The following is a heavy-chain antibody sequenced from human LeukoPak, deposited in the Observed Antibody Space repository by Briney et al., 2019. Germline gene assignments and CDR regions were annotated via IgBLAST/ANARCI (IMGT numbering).Heavy chain of an antibody. V-gene: IGHV1-8*01. CDR1: GYTFTSYD. CDR3: ARVLLPMIVDAFDI. D-gene: IGHD3-22*01. J-gene: IGHJ3*02. Sequence: ASVKVSCKASGYTFTSYDINWVRQATGQGLEWMGWMNPNSGNTGYAQKFQGRVTMTRNTSISTAYMELSSLRSEDTAVYYCARVLLPMIVDAFDIWGQGTLVTVSS. CDR2: MNPNSGNT.